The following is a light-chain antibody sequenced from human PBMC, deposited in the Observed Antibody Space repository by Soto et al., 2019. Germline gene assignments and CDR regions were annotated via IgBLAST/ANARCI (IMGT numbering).Light chain of an antibody. V-gene: IGKV1-39*01. CDR1: QRISSY. CDR2: AAS. CDR3: QQSYSAPRT. Sequence: DIQMTQSPSSLSASVGDRVTITCRASQRISSYLNWYQQKPGKAPKILIYAASNLQSGVPSRCSGSGSGTDFTLTISSLQPEDFATYYCQQSYSAPRTFGQGTKVEIK. J-gene: IGKJ1*01.